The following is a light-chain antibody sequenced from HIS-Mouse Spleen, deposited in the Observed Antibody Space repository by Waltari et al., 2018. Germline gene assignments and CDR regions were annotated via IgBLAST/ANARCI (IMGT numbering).Light chain of an antibody. CDR1: SSDVRSYNL. Sequence: QSALTQPASVSGSPGQSITISCTGTSSDVRSYNLVSWYQQHPGKAPKLMIYEGSKRHSGVSNRFSGSKSGNTASLTISGLQAEDEADYYCCSYAGSSTYVFGTGTKVTVL. CDR3: CSYAGSSTYV. V-gene: IGLV2-23*01. J-gene: IGLJ1*01. CDR2: EGS.